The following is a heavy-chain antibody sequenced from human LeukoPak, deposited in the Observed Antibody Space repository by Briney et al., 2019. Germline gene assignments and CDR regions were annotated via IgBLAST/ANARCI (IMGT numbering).Heavy chain of an antibody. Sequence: SGGSLRLSCAASVFTFSSYSMNWVRQAPGKGLEWVSYISSSSSTIYYADSVKGRFTISRDYAKNSLYLQMNSLRDEDTAVYYCARDRYGDYVHDYWGQGTLVTVSS. V-gene: IGHV3-48*02. J-gene: IGHJ4*02. CDR3: ARDRYGDYVHDY. CDR2: ISSSSSTI. D-gene: IGHD4-17*01. CDR1: VFTFSSYS.